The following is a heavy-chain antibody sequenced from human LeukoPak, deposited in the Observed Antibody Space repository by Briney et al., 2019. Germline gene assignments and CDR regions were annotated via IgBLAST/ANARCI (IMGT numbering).Heavy chain of an antibody. J-gene: IGHJ6*02. Sequence: GGSLRLSCAASGYTFSGHWIHWVRQAPRKGLEWVSRINSDATGTMDADSVKGRFTTSRDNAKNTAYLQMNSLRAEDTAVYYCARGRYFALDVWGQGTTVTVSS. CDR2: INSDATGT. D-gene: IGHD2/OR15-2a*01. CDR3: ARGRYFALDV. CDR1: GYTFSGHW. V-gene: IGHV3-74*03.